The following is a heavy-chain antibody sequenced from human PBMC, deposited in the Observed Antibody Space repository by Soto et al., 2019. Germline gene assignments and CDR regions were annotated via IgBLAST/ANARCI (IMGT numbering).Heavy chain of an antibody. D-gene: IGHD2-2*01. CDR3: ARAPPIGYCSSTSCLLKTWPYYYYMDV. V-gene: IGHV3-64*01. CDR1: GFTFSSYA. Sequence: GGSLRLSCAASGFTFSSYAMHWVRQAPGKGLEYVSAISSNGGSTYYANSVKGRFTISRDNSKNTLYLQMGSLRAEDMAVYYCARAPPIGYCSSTSCLLKTWPYYYYMDVWGKGTTVTVSS. CDR2: ISSNGGST. J-gene: IGHJ6*03.